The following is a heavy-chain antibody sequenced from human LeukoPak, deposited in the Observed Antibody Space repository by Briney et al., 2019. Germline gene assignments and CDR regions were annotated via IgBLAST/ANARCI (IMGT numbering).Heavy chain of an antibody. D-gene: IGHD3-3*01. Sequence: PSETLSLTCTVSGGSISSSSYYWGWIRQPPGKGLEWIGSIYYSGSTYYNPSLKSRVTISVDTSKNQFSLKLSSVTAADTAVYYCARSDYSKRGDYWGQGTLVTVSS. CDR1: GGSISSSSYY. CDR3: ARSDYSKRGDY. CDR2: IYYSGST. V-gene: IGHV4-39*01. J-gene: IGHJ4*02.